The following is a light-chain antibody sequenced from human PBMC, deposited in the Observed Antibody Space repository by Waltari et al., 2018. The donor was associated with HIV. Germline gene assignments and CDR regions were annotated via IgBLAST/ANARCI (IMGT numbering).Light chain of an antibody. J-gene: IGKJ4*02. CDR1: QSVLYSSTNKNY. V-gene: IGKV4-1*01. CDR2: WAS. Sequence: DIVMTQSPDPLAVSLGARATIHSTSSQSVLYSSTNKNYLTWYQQKPGQPPKLLIYWASTRESGFPDRFSGSGSGTDFTLTISSLQAEDGAVYYCQQYYNTLPFGGGTKVEIK. CDR3: QQYYNTLP.